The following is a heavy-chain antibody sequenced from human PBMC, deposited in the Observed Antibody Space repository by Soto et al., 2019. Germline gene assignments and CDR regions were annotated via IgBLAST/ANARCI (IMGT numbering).Heavy chain of an antibody. V-gene: IGHV4-30-2*01. D-gene: IGHD2-21*01. Sequence: PSETLSLTCAVSGGSISSGGYSWSWIRQPPGKGLEWIGYIYHSGSTYYNPSLKSRVTISVDRSKNQFSLKLSSVTAADTAVYYCARENSVPYYYGMDVWGQGTTVTVSS. CDR1: GGSISSGGYS. CDR2: IYHSGST. CDR3: ARENSVPYYYGMDV. J-gene: IGHJ6*02.